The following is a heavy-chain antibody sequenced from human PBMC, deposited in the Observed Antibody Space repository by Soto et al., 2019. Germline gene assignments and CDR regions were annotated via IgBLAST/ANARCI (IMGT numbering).Heavy chain of an antibody. CDR2: IIPIFGTA. Sequence: SVKLSCKASGGTFSIYAISWVRQAPVQGLEWMGVIIPIFGTANYAQKFQGRVTSTADKSTSTAYMELSSLRSEDTAVYYCARSVIVVVPAAIRGQNYYGMDVWGQGTTVTVSS. CDR1: GGTFSIYA. J-gene: IGHJ6*02. V-gene: IGHV1-69*06. CDR3: ARSVIVVVPAAIRGQNYYGMDV. D-gene: IGHD2-2*02.